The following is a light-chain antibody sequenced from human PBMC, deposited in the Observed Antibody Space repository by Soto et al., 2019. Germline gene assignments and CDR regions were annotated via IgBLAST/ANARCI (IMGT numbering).Light chain of an antibody. V-gene: IGLV1-40*01. CDR2: GNS. Sequence: QSALTQPPSVSGAPGQRVTISCTGSSSNIGAGYDVHWYQQLPGTAPKLLIYGNSNRPSGVPDRFSGSKSGTSASLAITGLQAEDEADYYCQSYDSSLSGWVFGGATKLTVL. J-gene: IGLJ2*01. CDR3: QSYDSSLSGWV. CDR1: SSNIGAGYD.